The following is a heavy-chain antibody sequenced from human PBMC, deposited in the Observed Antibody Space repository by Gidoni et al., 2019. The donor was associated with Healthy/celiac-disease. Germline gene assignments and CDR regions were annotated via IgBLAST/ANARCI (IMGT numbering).Heavy chain of an antibody. Sequence: QVQLQQWGAGLLKPSETLSLTCAVYGGSFSGYYWSWIRQPPGKGLEWIGEINHSGSTNYNPSLKSRVTISVDTSKNQFSLKLSSVTAADTAVYYCARGSDAAAGNSQHQGIFDPWGQGTLVTVSS. J-gene: IGHJ5*02. V-gene: IGHV4-34*01. CDR2: INHSGST. CDR3: ARGSDAAAGNSQHQGIFDP. D-gene: IGHD6-13*01. CDR1: GGSFSGYY.